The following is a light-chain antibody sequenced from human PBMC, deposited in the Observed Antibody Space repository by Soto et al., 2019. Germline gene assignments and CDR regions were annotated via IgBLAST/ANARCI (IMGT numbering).Light chain of an antibody. V-gene: IGLV1-40*01. J-gene: IGLJ3*02. CDR1: SSNIGAGYD. CDR3: QSYDSSLSGV. CDR2: GNS. Sequence: QSVLTQPPSVSGAPGQRVTISCTGSSSNIGAGYDVHWYQQLPGTAPKLLIYGNSNRPSGVPDRFSGSKSGTSASLAITGLQAEEEAEYYCQSYDSSLSGVFGGGTKLTVL.